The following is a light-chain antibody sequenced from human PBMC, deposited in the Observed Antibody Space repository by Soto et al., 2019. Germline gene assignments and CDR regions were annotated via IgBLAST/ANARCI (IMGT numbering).Light chain of an antibody. V-gene: IGLV2-23*02. J-gene: IGLJ3*02. CDR3: CSYAGSWV. CDR1: SSDVGSYNL. Sequence: QSALTQPASVSGSPGQSITISCTGTSSDVGSYNLVSWYQQHPGKAPKLMIYEVSKRPSGVSNRFSGSKSGNTASLTISGLQAEDEADYCCCSYAGSWVFGGGTQLTVL. CDR2: EVS.